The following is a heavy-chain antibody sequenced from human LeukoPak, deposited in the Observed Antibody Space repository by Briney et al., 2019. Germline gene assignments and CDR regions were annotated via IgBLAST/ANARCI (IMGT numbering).Heavy chain of an antibody. CDR2: IYYSGST. CDR1: GGSISSYY. Sequence: SETLSLTCTVSGGSISSYYWSWIRQPPGKGLEWIGYIYYSGSTNYNPSLKSRVTISVDTSKNQFSLKLSSVPAADTAVYYCARLSPHNYFDYWGQGTLVTVSS. J-gene: IGHJ4*02. CDR3: ARLSPHNYFDY. V-gene: IGHV4-59*08.